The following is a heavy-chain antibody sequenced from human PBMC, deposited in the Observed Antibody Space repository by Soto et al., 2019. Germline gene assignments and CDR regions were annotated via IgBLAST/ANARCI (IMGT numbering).Heavy chain of an antibody. CDR3: ARDRTTFSALFDP. J-gene: IGHJ5*02. Sequence: SQTLSLTCAISGYSVSSNTAACNWIRQSPSRGLEWLGRTYYRSKWYNDYAVSVKSRITINPDTSKNQFSLQLNSVTPEDTAVYYCARDRTTFSALFDPWGQGTLVTVSS. D-gene: IGHD3-16*01. CDR1: GYSVSSNTAA. V-gene: IGHV6-1*01. CDR2: TYYRSKWYN.